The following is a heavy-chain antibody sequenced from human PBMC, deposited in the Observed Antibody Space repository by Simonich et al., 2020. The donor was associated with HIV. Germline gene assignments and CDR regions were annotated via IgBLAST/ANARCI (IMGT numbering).Heavy chain of an antibody. Sequence: EVQLVESGGGLVQPGRSLRLSCTASGFTFGDYAMSWVRQAPGKGLEWVGFIRSKAYGGTTEYAPVVKGRFTISRDDAKSIAYLQMNSLKTEDTAVYYCTRVYYDSSGYHDAFDIWGQGTMVTVSS. CDR2: IRSKAYGGTT. J-gene: IGHJ3*02. D-gene: IGHD3-22*01. CDR3: TRVYYDSSGYHDAFDI. V-gene: IGHV3-49*04. CDR1: GFTFGDYA.